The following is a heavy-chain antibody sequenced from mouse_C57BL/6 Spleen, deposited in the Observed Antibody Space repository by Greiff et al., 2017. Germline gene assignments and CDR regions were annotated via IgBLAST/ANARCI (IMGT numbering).Heavy chain of an antibody. CDR1: GYTFTSYG. CDR2: IYPRSGNT. V-gene: IGHV1-81*01. D-gene: IGHD2-1*01. J-gene: IGHJ2*01. CDR3: ARRGIYYGLDY. Sequence: QVQLQQSGAELARPGASVKLSCKASGYTFTSYGISWVKQRTGQGLEWIGEIYPRSGNTYYNEKFKGKATLTADKSSSTPYMELRSLTSEDSAVYFCARRGIYYGLDYWGQGTTLTVSS.